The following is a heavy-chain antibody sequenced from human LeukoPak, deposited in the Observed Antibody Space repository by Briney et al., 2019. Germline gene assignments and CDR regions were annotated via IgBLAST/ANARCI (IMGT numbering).Heavy chain of an antibody. Sequence: ASVKVSCKASGYTFTGYYIHWVRQAPGQGLEWMGWINPDRGGTTYAQKFQGRVTMTRDTSITTAYMELSRLRSDDTAVYYCAREGSSAYYYFDYWGQGTLVTVSS. J-gene: IGHJ4*02. V-gene: IGHV1-2*02. D-gene: IGHD3-22*01. CDR2: INPDRGGT. CDR1: GYTFTGYY. CDR3: AREGSSAYYYFDY.